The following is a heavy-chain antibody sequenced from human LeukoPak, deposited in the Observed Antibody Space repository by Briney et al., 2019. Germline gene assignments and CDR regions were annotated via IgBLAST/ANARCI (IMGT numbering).Heavy chain of an antibody. V-gene: IGHV1-2*06. CDR1: GYTVTGYY. D-gene: IGHD3-22*01. J-gene: IGHJ6*02. CDR3: ARGGVVTSVGHTFYYGMDV. CDR2: IVPNSGDT. Sequence: ASVKVSCKTSGYTVTGYYMLWVRQAPGQGLEWMGRIVPNSGDTNYAQKFQGRVTLTRDTSISTAYMELSRLRSDDTAIYYCARGGVVTSVGHTFYYGMDVWGQGTTVTVSS.